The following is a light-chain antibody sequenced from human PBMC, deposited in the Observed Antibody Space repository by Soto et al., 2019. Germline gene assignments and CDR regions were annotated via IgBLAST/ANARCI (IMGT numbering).Light chain of an antibody. V-gene: IGLV4-69*01. CDR2: LNSDGSH. J-gene: IGLJ1*01. CDR1: SGHSSYA. CDR3: QTWGTGIQV. Sequence: QSVLTQSPSASASLGASVKLTCTLSSGHSSYAIAWHQQQPEKGPRYLMKLNSDGSHSKGDGIPDRFSGSSSGADRYLTISSLQSEDEADYYCQTWGTGIQVFGDGTKVTLL.